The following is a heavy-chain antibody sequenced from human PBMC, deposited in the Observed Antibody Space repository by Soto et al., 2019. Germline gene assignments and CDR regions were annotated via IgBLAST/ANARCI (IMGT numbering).Heavy chain of an antibody. CDR1: GGSFSGYY. Sequence: PSETLSLTCAVYGGSFSGYYWSWIRQSPGKGLEWIGEINHSGSTYYNPSLKSRVTISVDTSKNQFSLKLSSVTAADTAVYYCARAKIRACGGGCGSAFDIWGQGTMVTVSS. CDR3: ARAKIRACGGGCGSAFDI. V-gene: IGHV4-34*09. D-gene: IGHD2-21*01. CDR2: INHSGST. J-gene: IGHJ3*02.